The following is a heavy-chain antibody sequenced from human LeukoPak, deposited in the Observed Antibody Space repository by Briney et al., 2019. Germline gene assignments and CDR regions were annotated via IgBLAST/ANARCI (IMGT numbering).Heavy chain of an antibody. CDR2: ISGSGGST. CDR3: AKDGGRLGWASKTFDY. Sequence: HPGGSLRLSCAASGFTFSSYAMSWVRQAPGKGLEWVSAISGSGGSTYYADSVKGRFTISRDNSKNTLYLQMNSLRPEDTAVYYRAKDGGRLGWASKTFDYWGPGTLVTVSS. V-gene: IGHV3-23*01. D-gene: IGHD3-16*01. CDR1: GFTFSSYA. J-gene: IGHJ4*02.